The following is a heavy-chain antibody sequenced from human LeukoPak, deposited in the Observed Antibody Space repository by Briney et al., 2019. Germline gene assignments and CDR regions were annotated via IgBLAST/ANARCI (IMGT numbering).Heavy chain of an antibody. V-gene: IGHV3-23*01. CDR3: AKDSPVATI. CDR1: GFTFSNYG. J-gene: IGHJ3*02. CDR2: ISGSGDST. D-gene: IGHD5-12*01. Sequence: GGSLRLSCAASGFTFSNYGMSWVRQAPGKGLEWVSSISGSGDSTYYAESVKGRFTIPRDNSKNTLYLQMNSLRAEDTAVYYCAKDSPVATIWGQGTMVTVS.